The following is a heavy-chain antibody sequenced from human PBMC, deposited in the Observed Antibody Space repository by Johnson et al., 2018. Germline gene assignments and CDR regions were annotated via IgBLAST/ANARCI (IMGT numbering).Heavy chain of an antibody. Sequence: VQLQESGGDLVQPGGSLRLSCAASGFTFSNYWMYWVRQAPGKGLVWVSRISNDWSTTTYADSVKGRFTISRDNAKSTLYLQMNSLRAEDTAVYYCARGRPCNYLDYWGQGTLVTVSS. CDR1: GFTFSNYW. CDR3: ARGRPCNYLDY. J-gene: IGHJ4*02. V-gene: IGHV3-74*01. CDR2: ISNDWSTT.